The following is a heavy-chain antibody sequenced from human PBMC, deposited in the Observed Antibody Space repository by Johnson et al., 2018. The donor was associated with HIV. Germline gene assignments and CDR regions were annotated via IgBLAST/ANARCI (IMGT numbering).Heavy chain of an antibody. Sequence: QVQLVESGGGLVKPGGSLRLSCAASGFTFSAYYMSWIRQAPGKGLECLAYISSSGSSVYYTDSVKGRFTISRDNTKNSLHLQMNSLRAEDTAVDYCARDATPWGGAYVGYAVELWGQGTMVAVAS. CDR2: ISSSGSSV. J-gene: IGHJ3*01. D-gene: IGHD2-2*01. CDR1: GFTFSAYY. CDR3: ARDATPWGGAYVGYAVEL. V-gene: IGHV3-11*04.